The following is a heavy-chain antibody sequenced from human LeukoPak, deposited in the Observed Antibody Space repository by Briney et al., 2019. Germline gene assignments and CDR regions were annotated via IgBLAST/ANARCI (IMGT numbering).Heavy chain of an antibody. J-gene: IGHJ5*02. V-gene: IGHV3-11*01. Sequence: GGSLRLSCAGSGFIFSDYYMSWIRQAPGKGLEGVSYISSSSNNIYYADSVKGRFTISRDNAKNSLYLQMNSLRAEDTAVYYCARSQWNPGKTTQTTWGQGTLVTVSS. CDR3: ARSQWNPGKTTQTT. D-gene: IGHD1-1*01. CDR2: ISSSSNNI. CDR1: GFIFSDYY.